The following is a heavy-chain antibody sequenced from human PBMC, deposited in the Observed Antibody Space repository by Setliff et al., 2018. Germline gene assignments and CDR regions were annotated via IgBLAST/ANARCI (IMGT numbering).Heavy chain of an antibody. D-gene: IGHD3-3*01. CDR3: ARDSKRDYNFWSGQGDY. CDR2: VTDDGRRT. CDR1: GFSFSSYA. Sequence: GGSLRLSCVASGFSFSSYAVSWVRQTPGKGLEWVSTVTDDGRRTYYPNPVKGQFTISRDNSKNTLYLQMNSLRAEDTAVYYCARDSKRDYNFWSGQGDYWGQGTLVTVSS. V-gene: IGHV3-23*01. J-gene: IGHJ4*02.